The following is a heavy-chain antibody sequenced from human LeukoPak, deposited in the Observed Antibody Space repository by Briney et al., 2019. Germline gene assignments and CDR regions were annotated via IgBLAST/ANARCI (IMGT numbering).Heavy chain of an antibody. V-gene: IGHV4-4*02. CDR1: GGPISSTNW. Sequence: PSETLSLTCAVSGGPISSTNWWSWVRQPPGKGLEWIGEIYHSGSTNYNPSLKSRVTISVDKSKNQFSLKLSSVTAADTAVYYCARRGRIVESSRGDGFDIWGQGTMVTVSS. J-gene: IGHJ3*02. CDR3: ARRGRIVESSRGDGFDI. D-gene: IGHD1-26*01. CDR2: IYHSGST.